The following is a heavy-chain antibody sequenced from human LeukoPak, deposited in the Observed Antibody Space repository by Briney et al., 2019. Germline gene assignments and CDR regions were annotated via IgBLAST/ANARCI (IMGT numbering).Heavy chain of an antibody. D-gene: IGHD2-2*01. CDR3: ARTAQIIVVVPADPGAPQAGFDY. CDR2: INHSGST. Sequence: SETLSLTCAVYGGSFSGYYWSWIRQPPGKGLEWIGEINHSGSTNYNPSLKSRVTISVDTSKNQFSLKLSSVTAADTAVYYCARTAQIIVVVPADPGAPQAGFDYWGQGTLVTVSS. CDR1: GGSFSGYY. V-gene: IGHV4-34*01. J-gene: IGHJ4*02.